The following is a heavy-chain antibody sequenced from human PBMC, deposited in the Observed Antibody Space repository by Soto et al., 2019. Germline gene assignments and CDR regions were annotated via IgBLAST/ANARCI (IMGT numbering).Heavy chain of an antibody. CDR1: GFTFSDHF. V-gene: IGHV3-72*01. CDR2: SRSKANNYIT. Sequence: GGSLRLSCAASGFTFSDHFMDWVRQAPGKGLEWVGRSRSKANNYITEYAASVKGRFTISRDDSKNSLYLQMNSLKTEDTAVCFCARDSSSCRASYCYFDNWGQGTLVTVSS. J-gene: IGHJ4*02. CDR3: ARDSSSCRASYCYFDN. D-gene: IGHD2-15*01.